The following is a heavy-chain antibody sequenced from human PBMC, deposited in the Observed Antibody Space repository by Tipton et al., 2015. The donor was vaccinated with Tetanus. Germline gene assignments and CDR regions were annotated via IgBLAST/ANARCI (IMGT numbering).Heavy chain of an antibody. Sequence: LRLSCTVSGGSISTGGCSWNWIRQLPGKGLEWIGYIYDSGNTHYNPSLKSRVTISIDGSKTQFSLKLTSVTAADTAVYYCARNHPPRGYPYGGFHSWGQGTLVTVSS. D-gene: IGHD5-12*01. J-gene: IGHJ4*02. CDR2: IYDSGNT. CDR1: GGSISTGGCS. CDR3: ARNHPPRGYPYGGFHS. V-gene: IGHV4-31*03.